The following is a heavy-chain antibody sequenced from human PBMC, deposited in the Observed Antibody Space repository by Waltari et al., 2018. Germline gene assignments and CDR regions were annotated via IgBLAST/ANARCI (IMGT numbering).Heavy chain of an antibody. J-gene: IGHJ4*02. Sequence: SMSDSDVWNWVRQSPGKGLEWIGQVRRSGRTNYSPSFASRVTVSVDTSKNEFSLKVTSATAADTAVYYCGRDRGRGLYLDSWGPGTLVTV. D-gene: IGHD2-15*01. CDR1: SMSDSDV. CDR3: GRDRGRGLYLDS. CDR2: VRRSGRT. V-gene: IGHV4-4*02.